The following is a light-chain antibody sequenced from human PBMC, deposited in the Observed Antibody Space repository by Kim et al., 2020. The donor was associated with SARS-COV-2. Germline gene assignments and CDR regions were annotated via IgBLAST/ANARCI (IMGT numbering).Light chain of an antibody. CDR2: TDS. J-gene: IGLJ3*02. CDR3: QVWDGTTAV. CDR1: NSIDKN. Sequence: SYELTQPGSVSVALGQTARIPCGGDNSIDKNGHWYQQKSVQAPVLVLYTDSVRPSGSPDRFSGYNSGNTATLTISGAQVGDEADYFCQVWDGTTAVFGGGTQLTVL. V-gene: IGLV3-9*01.